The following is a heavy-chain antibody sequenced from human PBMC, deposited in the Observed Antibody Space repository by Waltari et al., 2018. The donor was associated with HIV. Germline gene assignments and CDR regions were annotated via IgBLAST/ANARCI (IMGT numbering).Heavy chain of an antibody. CDR3: ASLRGLWLVD. J-gene: IGHJ4*02. CDR2: INHSGST. Sequence: QVQLQQWGAGLLKPSETLSLTCAVYGGSFSGYYWSWIRQPPGKGLGWIGEINHSGSTNDNPSLKSRVTISVDTSKNQFSLKLRSVTAADTAMYYCASLRGLWLVDWGQGTLVTVSS. D-gene: IGHD6-19*01. CDR1: GGSFSGYY. V-gene: IGHV4-34*02.